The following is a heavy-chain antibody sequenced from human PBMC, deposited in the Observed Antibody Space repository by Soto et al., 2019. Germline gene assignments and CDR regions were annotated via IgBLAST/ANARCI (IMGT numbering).Heavy chain of an antibody. CDR1: GYTFTSYG. CDR2: ISAYNGNT. Sequence: QVQLVQSGAEVKKPGASVKVSCKASGYTFTSYGISWVRQAPGQGLEWMGWISAYNGNTNYAQKLQGRVTMTTDTSTSTAYIELRSLRSDDTAVYYCARALPLMVRGALKDVWGQGTTVTVSS. D-gene: IGHD3-10*01. V-gene: IGHV1-18*01. CDR3: ARALPLMVRGALKDV. J-gene: IGHJ6*02.